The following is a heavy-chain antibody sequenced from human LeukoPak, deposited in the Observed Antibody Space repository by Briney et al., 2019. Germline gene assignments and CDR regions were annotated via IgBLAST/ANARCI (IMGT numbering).Heavy chain of an antibody. CDR1: GFTFTSYA. CDR3: AKPREYSSTWFGVDH. Sequence: GGSLRLSCAASGFTFTSYAMSWVRQAPGKGLEWVSLISGSGGTTYYADSMKGRFTISRDNSKNTLFLQMYSLRAEDTAAYYCAKPREYSSTWFGVDHWGQGSLVTVSS. V-gene: IGHV3-23*01. J-gene: IGHJ4*02. CDR2: ISGSGGTT. D-gene: IGHD6-13*01.